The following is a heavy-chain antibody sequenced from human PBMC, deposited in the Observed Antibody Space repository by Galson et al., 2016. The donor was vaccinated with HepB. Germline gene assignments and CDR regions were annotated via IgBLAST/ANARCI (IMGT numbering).Heavy chain of an antibody. CDR3: ARDMYFYGSGSLRTYAMDV. Sequence: SLRLSCAASGFTFTNFGMHWVRQAPGKGLEWVAVIWYDASNEYYADSLEGRFTISRDNSKNTLYLQMNSPRAEDTAIYYCARDMYFYGSGSLRTYAMDVWGQGTTVTVSS. CDR1: GFTFTNFG. J-gene: IGHJ6*02. CDR2: IWYDASNE. D-gene: IGHD3-10*01. V-gene: IGHV3-33*01.